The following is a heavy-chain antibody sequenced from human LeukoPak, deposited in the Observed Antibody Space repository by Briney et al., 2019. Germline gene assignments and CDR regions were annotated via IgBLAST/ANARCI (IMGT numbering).Heavy chain of an antibody. CDR1: GFTVSSNY. V-gene: IGHV3-66*01. Sequence: GGSLRLSCAASGFTVSSNYLSWVRQAPGKGLEWVSVIYSGGSTYYADSVKGRFTISRDNSKNTLYLQMNSLRAEGTAVYYCARESLRDGYSIDYWGQGTLVTVSS. J-gene: IGHJ4*02. CDR2: IYSGGST. CDR3: ARESLRDGYSIDY. D-gene: IGHD5-24*01.